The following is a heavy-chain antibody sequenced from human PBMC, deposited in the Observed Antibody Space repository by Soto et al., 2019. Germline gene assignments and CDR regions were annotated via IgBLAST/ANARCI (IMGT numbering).Heavy chain of an antibody. CDR1: GFTFSSYA. J-gene: IGHJ4*02. CDR2: ISYDGSNK. Sequence: SGGSLRLSCADSGFTFSSYAMHWVRQAPSKGLEWVAVISYDGSNKYYADSVKGRFTISRGNSKNTLYLQMNSLRAGDTAVYYCARGAERERLYSSSWFDYWGQGTLVTVSS. D-gene: IGHD6-13*01. CDR3: ARGAERERLYSSSWFDY. V-gene: IGHV3-30-3*01.